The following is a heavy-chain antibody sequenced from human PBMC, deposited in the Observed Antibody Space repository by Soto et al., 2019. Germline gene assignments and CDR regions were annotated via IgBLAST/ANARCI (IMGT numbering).Heavy chain of an antibody. CDR3: ARDVDRPLLNYYYGMDV. Sequence: QVQLQQWGAGLLKPSETLSLTCAVYGGSFSGYYWSWIRQPPGKGMEWIGEINHSGSTNYNPSLKSRVTISVDTSKNQFSLKLSSLTAADTAVYYCARDVDRPLLNYYYGMDVWGQGTTVTVSS. CDR2: INHSGST. CDR1: GGSFSGYY. J-gene: IGHJ6*02. D-gene: IGHD3-9*01. V-gene: IGHV4-34*01.